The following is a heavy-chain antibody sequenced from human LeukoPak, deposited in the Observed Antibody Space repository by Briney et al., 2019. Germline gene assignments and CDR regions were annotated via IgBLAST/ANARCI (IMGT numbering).Heavy chain of an antibody. V-gene: IGHV4-4*02. CDR3: ARGRITIVRGVDYFDY. Sequence: SETLSLTCAVSGGSISSSNWWSWVRPPPGKGLEWIGEIYHSGSTNYNPSLKSRVTISIDTSKNQFSLKLSSVTAADTAVYYCARGRITIVRGVDYFDYWGQGTLVTVSS. J-gene: IGHJ4*02. CDR2: IYHSGST. CDR1: GGSISSSNW. D-gene: IGHD3-10*01.